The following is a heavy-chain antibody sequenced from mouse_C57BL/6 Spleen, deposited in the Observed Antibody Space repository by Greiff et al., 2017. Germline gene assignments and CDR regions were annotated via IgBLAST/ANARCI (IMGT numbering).Heavy chain of an antibody. CDR1: GYTFTSYW. CDR2: INPGSGGT. J-gene: IGHJ4*01. Sequence: VQLQQPGTELVKPGASVKLSCKASGYTFTSYWMHWVKQRPGQGLEWIGYINPGSGGTNYNEKFKSKAILTVDKSSSTAYMQLSSLTSEDSAVYYCARDCTLYGQSYYSMDYWGQGTSVTVSS. CDR3: ARDCTLYGQSYYSMDY. D-gene: IGHD3-3*01. V-gene: IGHV1-53*01.